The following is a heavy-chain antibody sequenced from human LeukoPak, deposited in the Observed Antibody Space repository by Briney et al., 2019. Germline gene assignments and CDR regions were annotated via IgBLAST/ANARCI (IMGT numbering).Heavy chain of an antibody. CDR3: ARGSETYFDWLPVAEGTRDYYYYGMDV. Sequence: GASVKVSCKASGYTFTGYYMHWVRQAPGQGLEWMGWINPNSGGTNYAQKFQGRVTMTRDTSISTAYMELSRLRSDDTAVYYCARGSETYFDWLPVAEGTRDYYYYGMDVWGQGTTVTVSS. D-gene: IGHD3-9*01. V-gene: IGHV1-2*02. CDR1: GYTFTGYY. J-gene: IGHJ6*02. CDR2: INPNSGGT.